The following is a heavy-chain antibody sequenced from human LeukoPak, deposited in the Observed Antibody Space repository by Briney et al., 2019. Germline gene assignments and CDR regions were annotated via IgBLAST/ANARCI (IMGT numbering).Heavy chain of an antibody. Sequence: GGSLRLSCAASGFTFSSYAMSWVRQAPGKGLEWVSAISGSGGSTYYADSVKGRFTISRDNSKNTLYLQMNSLRAEDTAVYYCAKDQTIFGVGQDQYFDYWGQGTLVTVSS. CDR2: ISGSGGST. CDR1: GFTFSSYA. CDR3: AKDQTIFGVGQDQYFDY. V-gene: IGHV3-23*01. J-gene: IGHJ4*02. D-gene: IGHD3-3*01.